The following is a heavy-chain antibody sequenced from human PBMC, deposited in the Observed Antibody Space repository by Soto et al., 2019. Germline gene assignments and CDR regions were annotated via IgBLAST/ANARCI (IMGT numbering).Heavy chain of an antibody. D-gene: IGHD3-10*01. CDR3: ARAITMVRGVNYYGMDV. J-gene: IGHJ6*02. CDR2: IYYSGST. CDR1: GGSISSGGYY. Sequence: SETLSLTCTVSGGSISSGGYYWSWIRQHPGKGLEWIAYIYYSGSTNYNPSLTGRVTISVDTSKNQFSLKLSSVNAADTAVYYCARAITMVRGVNYYGMDVWGQGTTVTVSS. V-gene: IGHV4-61*08.